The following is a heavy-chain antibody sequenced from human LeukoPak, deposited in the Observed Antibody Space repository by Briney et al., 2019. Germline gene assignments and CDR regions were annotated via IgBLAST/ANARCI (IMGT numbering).Heavy chain of an antibody. Sequence: GGSLRLSCATTGFTFSDYYMTWMRQAPGKGLEWVSYISSGGSTIYYADSVKGRFTISRDNAKNSLYLQMNGLRAEGTAVYYCARSSGYYYMDVWGKGTTVTIS. CDR3: ARSSGYYYMDV. V-gene: IGHV3-11*01. J-gene: IGHJ6*03. CDR1: GFTFSDYY. CDR2: ISSGGSTI.